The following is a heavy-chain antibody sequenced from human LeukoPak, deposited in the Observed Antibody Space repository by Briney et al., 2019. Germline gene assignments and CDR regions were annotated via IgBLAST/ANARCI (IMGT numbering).Heavy chain of an antibody. J-gene: IGHJ5*02. CDR3: VKEYTGSFYNFENWFDP. CDR1: GLTFSIYA. V-gene: IGHV3-23*01. Sequence: PGGSLRLTCSASGLTFSIYAMGWVRQAPGKGLQWVAGISGSGRDTYSAESVKGRFTISRDNVNNTVSLQMNSLRVEDTDTYYCVKEYTGSFYNFENWFDPWGQGTVVTVSP. CDR2: ISGSGRDT. D-gene: IGHD3-10*01.